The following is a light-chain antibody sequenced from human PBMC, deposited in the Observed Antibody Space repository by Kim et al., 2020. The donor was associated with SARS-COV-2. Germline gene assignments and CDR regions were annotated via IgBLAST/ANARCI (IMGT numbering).Light chain of an antibody. Sequence: AAVGDRVTSTCRDSQGINSWLAWYQQKPGKAPKLLIYAASSLRSGVPSRFSGSESGTDFTLTISSLQPEDFATYHCQQANTYPLTFGGGTKVEMK. V-gene: IGKV1-12*01. CDR1: QGINSW. CDR2: AAS. CDR3: QQANTYPLT. J-gene: IGKJ4*01.